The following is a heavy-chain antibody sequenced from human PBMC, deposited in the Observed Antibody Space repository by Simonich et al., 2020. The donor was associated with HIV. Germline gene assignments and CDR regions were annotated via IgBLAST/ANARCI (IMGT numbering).Heavy chain of an antibody. Sequence: QLQLQESGPGLVKPSETLSLTCTVSGFSISINSYFGGWIRQPPGKGLEWFGSFYYRGRTYYYPSLKSQVTISVESSKNQFSLKRSSVTAADTAVYYCARAGYSGYDFDYWGQGTLVTVSS. CDR3: ARAGYSGYDFDY. J-gene: IGHJ4*02. V-gene: IGHV4-39*01. CDR2: FYYRGRT. CDR1: GFSISINSYF. D-gene: IGHD5-12*01.